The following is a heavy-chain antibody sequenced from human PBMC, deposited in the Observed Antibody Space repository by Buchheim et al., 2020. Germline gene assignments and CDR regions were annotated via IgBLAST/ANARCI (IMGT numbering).Heavy chain of an antibody. J-gene: IGHJ6*02. CDR1: GFTFRSYG. CDR3: AKGGVGATMSPLYGMDV. CDR2: ISYDGSNK. Sequence: QVQLVESGGGVVQPGRSLRLSCAASGFTFRSYGMHWVRQAPGKGLEWVAVISYDGSNKYYADSVRGRFTISRYNSKNTLYLQMNSLRAEDTAVYYCAKGGVGATMSPLYGMDVWGQGTT. D-gene: IGHD1-26*01. V-gene: IGHV3-30*18.